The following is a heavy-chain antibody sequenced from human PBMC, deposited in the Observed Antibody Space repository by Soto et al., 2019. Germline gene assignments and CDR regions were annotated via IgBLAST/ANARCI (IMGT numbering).Heavy chain of an antibody. CDR3: VAGAYYYYGMDV. V-gene: IGHV3-15*01. CDR2: IKSKTDGGTT. D-gene: IGHD6-19*01. CDR1: GFTFSNAW. Sequence: GVSLRLSCAASGFTFSNAWMSWGRQAPGKGLEWVGRIKSKTDGGTTDYAAPVKGRFTTSRDDSKNTLYLQMNSLKTEDTAVYYCVAGAYYYYGMDVWGQGTTVTVSS. J-gene: IGHJ6*02.